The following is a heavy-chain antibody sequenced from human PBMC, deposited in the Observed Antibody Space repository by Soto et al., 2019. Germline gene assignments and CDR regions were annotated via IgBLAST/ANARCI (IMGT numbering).Heavy chain of an antibody. CDR1: GGSFSGYS. V-gene: IGHV4-34*01. CDR2: INHSGSA. CDR3: ARGISMIVEVQRDAPDKYYFDS. Sequence: QVQLQQWGAGLLKPSETLSLTCAVYGGSFSGYSWTWIRQPPGKGLEWIGEINHSGSANSNPSLKSRVTISVDTSKNQFSLKLNSVTAADTAVYYCARGISMIVEVQRDAPDKYYFDSWGQGTLVTVSS. D-gene: IGHD3-22*01. J-gene: IGHJ4*02.